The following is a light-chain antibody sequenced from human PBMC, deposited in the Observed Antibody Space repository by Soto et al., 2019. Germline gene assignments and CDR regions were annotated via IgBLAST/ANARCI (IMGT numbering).Light chain of an antibody. CDR3: QQYNSYST. CDR2: DAS. J-gene: IGKJ1*01. CDR1: QSISSW. Sequence: DIRMTQSPSTLSASVGDRVTITCRASQSISSWLAWYQQKPGKAPKLLIYDASSLESGVPSRLSGSGSGTEFTLTISSMKPDDFATYYCQQYNSYSTFGQGTKVDIK. V-gene: IGKV1-5*01.